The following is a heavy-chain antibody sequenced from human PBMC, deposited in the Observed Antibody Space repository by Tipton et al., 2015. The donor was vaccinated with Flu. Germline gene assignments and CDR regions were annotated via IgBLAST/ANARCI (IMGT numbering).Heavy chain of an antibody. CDR1: GYTFTSYG. CDR3: ARDWGGIVVVPAAPRHPAFDI. Sequence: QLVQSGAEVKKPGASVKVSCKASGYTFTSYGISWVRQAPGQGLEWMGWISAYNGNTNYAQKLQGRVTMTTDTSTSTAYMELRSLRSDDTAVYYCARDWGGIVVVPAAPRHPAFDIWGQGTMVTVSS. J-gene: IGHJ3*02. CDR2: ISAYNGNT. D-gene: IGHD2-2*01. V-gene: IGHV1-18*04.